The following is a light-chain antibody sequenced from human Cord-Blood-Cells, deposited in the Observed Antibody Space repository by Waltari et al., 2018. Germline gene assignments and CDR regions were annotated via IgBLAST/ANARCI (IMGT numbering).Light chain of an antibody. CDR3: QQSYSTPPT. Sequence: DIQLTQSPSSLSASAGDSVTITCRASKRISSYLNWYQQEPGKAPNLLIYAASSLQSGVPSRFSGSGSGTDFTLTISSLQPEDFATYYCQQSYSTPPTLGQGTRLEIK. J-gene: IGKJ5*01. CDR2: AAS. CDR1: KRISSY. V-gene: IGKV1-39*01.